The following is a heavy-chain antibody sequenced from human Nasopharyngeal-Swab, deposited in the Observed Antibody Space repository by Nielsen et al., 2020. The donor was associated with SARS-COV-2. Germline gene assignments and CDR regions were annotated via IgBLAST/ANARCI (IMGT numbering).Heavy chain of an antibody. D-gene: IGHD4-23*01. V-gene: IGHV5-51*01. Sequence: KVSCKGSGYSFTSYWIGWVRQTPGKGLEWMGIIYPGDSDTRYSPSFQGQVTISADKSISTAYLQWSSLKASDTAMYYCAGFTVVTPDDAFDIWGQGTMVTVSS. CDR2: IYPGDSDT. CDR3: AGFTVVTPDDAFDI. J-gene: IGHJ3*02. CDR1: GYSFTSYW.